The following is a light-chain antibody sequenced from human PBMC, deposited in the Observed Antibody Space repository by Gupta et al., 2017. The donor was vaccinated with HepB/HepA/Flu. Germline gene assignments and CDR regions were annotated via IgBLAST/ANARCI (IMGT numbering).Light chain of an antibody. CDR3: SSYASSSTDWV. CDR1: SSDVGGYNY. J-gene: IGLJ3*02. CDR2: DVS. V-gene: IGLV2-14*01. Sequence: SALTQPASVSGSPGQSITISCTGASSDVGGYNYVSWYQQHPGKAPKLMIYDVSNRHSGVANRFSGSKSGNTAAVTSAGLQAEDEADYYCSSYASSSTDWVFGGGTKLTVL.